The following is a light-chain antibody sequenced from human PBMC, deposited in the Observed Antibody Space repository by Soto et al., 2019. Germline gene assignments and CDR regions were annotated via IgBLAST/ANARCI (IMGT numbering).Light chain of an antibody. CDR3: QQSYITPPT. CDR2: AAS. Sequence: DIQMTQSPSSLSASVGDRVTITCRASRSISSYLNWYQQKPGKAPNLLIYAASSLQSGVPSRFSGSGSGTDFTLTISSLQPEDFATYSCQQSYITPPTFGQGTKVEIK. V-gene: IGKV1-39*01. J-gene: IGKJ1*01. CDR1: RSISSY.